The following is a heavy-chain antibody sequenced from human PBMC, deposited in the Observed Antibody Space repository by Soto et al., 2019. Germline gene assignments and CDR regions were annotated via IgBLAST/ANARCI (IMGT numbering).Heavy chain of an antibody. J-gene: IGHJ4*02. CDR1: GYTFTKYA. V-gene: IGHV1-3*01. Sequence: ASVKVSCKASGYTFTKYAVHWVRQAPGQRLEWMGWIDAGNGKTKYSQEFQGRVTITRDTSASTAYMELSLRSEVTAVYYCARGQYVLIAKNYYFDYWGQGTLVTVSS. D-gene: IGHD2-21*01. CDR3: ARGQYVLIAKNYYFDY. CDR2: IDAGNGKT.